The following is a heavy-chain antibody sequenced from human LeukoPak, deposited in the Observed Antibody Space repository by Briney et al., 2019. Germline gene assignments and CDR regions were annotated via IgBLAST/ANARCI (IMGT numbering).Heavy chain of an antibody. V-gene: IGHV6-1*01. J-gene: IGHJ4*02. CDR1: GDSVSSNSAA. D-gene: IGHD5-18*01. CDR3: ARGLAGYGGYSYGMVDY. CDR2: TYYRSKWHN. Sequence: SQTLSLTCAISGDSVSSNSAAWNWIRQSPSRGLEWLGRTYYRSKWHNDYAESVKSRITINPDTSKNQFSLQLNSVTPEDTAVYFCARGLAGYGGYSYGMVDYWGQGTLVTVSS.